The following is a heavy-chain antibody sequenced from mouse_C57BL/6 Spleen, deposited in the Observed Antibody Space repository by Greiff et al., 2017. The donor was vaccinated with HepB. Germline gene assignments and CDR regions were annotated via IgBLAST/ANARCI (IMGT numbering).Heavy chain of an antibody. CDR2: ISNGGGST. J-gene: IGHJ2*01. D-gene: IGHD2-3*01. V-gene: IGHV5-12*01. CDR1: GFTFSDYY. Sequence: EVQGVESGGGLVQPGGSLKLSCAASGFTFSDYYMYWVRQTPEKRLEWVAYISNGGGSTYYPDTVKGRFTISRDNAKNTLYLQMSRLKSEDTAMYYCARRSGGWLLDYWGQGTTLTVSS. CDR3: ARRSGGWLLDY.